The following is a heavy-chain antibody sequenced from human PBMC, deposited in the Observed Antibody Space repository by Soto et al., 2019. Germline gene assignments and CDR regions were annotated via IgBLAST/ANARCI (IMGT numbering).Heavy chain of an antibody. CDR2: IKQDGSEK. D-gene: IGHD6-19*01. V-gene: IGHV3-7*01. CDR3: ATRLVGNAFDI. CDR1: GFTFSSYW. Sequence: EVQLVESGGGLVQPGGSLRLSCAASGFTFSSYWMSWVRQAPGKGLEWVANIKQDGSEKYYVDSVKGRFTTSRDNAKNSLYLQMNSLRAEDTAVYYCATRLVGNAFDIWGQGTMVTVSS. J-gene: IGHJ3*02.